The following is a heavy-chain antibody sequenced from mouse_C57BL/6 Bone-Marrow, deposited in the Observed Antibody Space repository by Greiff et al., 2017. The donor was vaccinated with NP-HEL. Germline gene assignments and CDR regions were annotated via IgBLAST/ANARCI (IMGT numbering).Heavy chain of an antibody. CDR2: ISNGGGST. V-gene: IGHV5-12*01. Sequence: EVKLVESGGGLVQPGGSLKLSCAASGFTFSDYYMYWVRQTPEKRLEWVAYISNGGGSTYYPDTVKGRFTISRDNAKNTLYLQMSRLKSEDTAMYYCARHTVVASFDYWGQGTTLTVSS. J-gene: IGHJ2*01. D-gene: IGHD1-1*01. CDR3: ARHTVVASFDY. CDR1: GFTFSDYY.